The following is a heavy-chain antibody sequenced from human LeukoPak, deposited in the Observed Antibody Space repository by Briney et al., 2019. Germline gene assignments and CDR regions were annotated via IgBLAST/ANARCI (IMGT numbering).Heavy chain of an antibody. Sequence: GGSLRLSCAASGFTFSSYEMNWVRQAPGKGLEWVSYISSSGSTIYYADSVKGRFTISRDNAKNSLYLQMNSLRAEDTAVYYCARGSAYSYDFTRRERTKSRLDYWGQGTLVTVSS. CDR1: GFTFSSYE. J-gene: IGHJ4*02. CDR3: ARGSAYSYDFTRRERTKSRLDY. D-gene: IGHD5-18*01. CDR2: ISSSGSTI. V-gene: IGHV3-48*03.